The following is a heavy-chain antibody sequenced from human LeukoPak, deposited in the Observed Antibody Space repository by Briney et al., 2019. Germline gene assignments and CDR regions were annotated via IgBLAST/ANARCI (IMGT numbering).Heavy chain of an antibody. CDR2: MNPNSGNT. D-gene: IGHD3-22*01. Sequence: ASVKVSCKASGYTFTSYGISWVRQATGQGLEWMGWMNPNSGNTGYAQKFQGRVTMTRNTSISTAYMELSSLRSEDTAVYYCARGLYDSSGYSTIDAFDIWGQGTMVTVSS. V-gene: IGHV1-8*02. CDR1: GYTFTSYG. J-gene: IGHJ3*02. CDR3: ARGLYDSSGYSTIDAFDI.